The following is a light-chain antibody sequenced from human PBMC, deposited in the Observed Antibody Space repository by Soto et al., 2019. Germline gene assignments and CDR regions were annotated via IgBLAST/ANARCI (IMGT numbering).Light chain of an antibody. Sequence: SYELTQPPSVSVAPGQTARITCGGNNIGTYSVHWYQQKPGQAPVVVVYDDSDRPSGIPERFSGSNSGNTATLTISRVEAGDEADYYCQVWDRSSDVVFGGGTKLTVL. CDR1: NIGTYS. J-gene: IGLJ2*01. CDR3: QVWDRSSDVV. CDR2: DDS. V-gene: IGLV3-21*02.